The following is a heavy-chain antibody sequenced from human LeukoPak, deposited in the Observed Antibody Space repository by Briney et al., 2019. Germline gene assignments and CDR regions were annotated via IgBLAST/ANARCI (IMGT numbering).Heavy chain of an antibody. V-gene: IGHV3-33*01. CDR3: ERDPKYSNSWFFDY. Sequence: GGSLRLSCAASGFAFSRSGMHWVRQAPGKGLEWVAVVCYDGSNKHYADSVKGRFTISRDNSNNTLYLQMNSLRAEDTAVYYCERDPKYSNSWFFDYWGQGTLVTVSS. D-gene: IGHD6-13*01. CDR1: GFAFSRSG. J-gene: IGHJ4*02. CDR2: VCYDGSNK.